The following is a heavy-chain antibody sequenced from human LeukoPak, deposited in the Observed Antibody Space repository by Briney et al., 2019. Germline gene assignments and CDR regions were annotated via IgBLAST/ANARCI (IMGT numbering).Heavy chain of an antibody. D-gene: IGHD3-10*01. V-gene: IGHV1-8*01. CDR1: GYTFTSYD. CDR2: MNPNSGNT. Sequence: GASVKVSCKASGYTFTSYDINWVRQATGQGLEWMGWMNPNSGNTGYAQKFQGRVTMTRDTSTSTVYMELSSLRSEDTAVYYCARDPAGLWFGELFPGDYWGQGTLVTVSS. J-gene: IGHJ4*02. CDR3: ARDPAGLWFGELFPGDY.